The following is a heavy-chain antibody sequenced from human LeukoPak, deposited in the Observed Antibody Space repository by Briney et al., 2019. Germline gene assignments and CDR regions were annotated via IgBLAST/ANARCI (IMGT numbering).Heavy chain of an antibody. D-gene: IGHD6-19*01. CDR3: ARGHYLGSGWKY. CDR2: INHSGST. CDR1: GGSLSGYY. Sequence: SETLSLTCAVYGGSLSGYYWSWIRQPPGKGLEWIGEINHSGSTNYNPSLKSRVTISVDTSKNQFSLKLSSVTAADTAVYYCARGHYLGSGWKYWGQGTLVTVSS. V-gene: IGHV4-34*01. J-gene: IGHJ4*02.